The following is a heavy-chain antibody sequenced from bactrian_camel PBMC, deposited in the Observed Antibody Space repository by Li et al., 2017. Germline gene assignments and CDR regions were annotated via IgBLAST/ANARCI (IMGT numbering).Heavy chain of an antibody. CDR3: VADCRFGGRWYVDPGNYRS. J-gene: IGHJ6*01. CDR1: GFTFSTYW. V-gene: IGHV3S25*01. Sequence: QLVESGGGLVQPGGSLTLSCAASGFTFSTYWMNWVRQAPGKGLEWVSEIHYSDGRAHYADFVKGRFTISQDNAKNTVYLQMISLEPADTAMYYCVADCRFGGRWYVDPGNYRSWGQGTQVTVS. CDR2: IHYSDGRA. D-gene: IGHD6*01.